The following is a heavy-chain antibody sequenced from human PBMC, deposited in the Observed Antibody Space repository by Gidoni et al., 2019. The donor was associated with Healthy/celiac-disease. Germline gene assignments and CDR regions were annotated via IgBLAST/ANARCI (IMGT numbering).Heavy chain of an antibody. CDR1: GGSFSGYY. D-gene: IGHD3-22*01. CDR3: ASTRYDSSGYYIQDY. Sequence: QVQLQQWGAGLLTPSETLSLPCAVYGGSFSGYYWSWIRQPPGKGLEWIGEINHSGSTNYNPSLKSRVTISVDTSKNQFSLKLSSVTAADTAVYYCASTRYDSSGYYIQDYWGQGTLVTVSS. V-gene: IGHV4-34*01. J-gene: IGHJ4*02. CDR2: INHSGST.